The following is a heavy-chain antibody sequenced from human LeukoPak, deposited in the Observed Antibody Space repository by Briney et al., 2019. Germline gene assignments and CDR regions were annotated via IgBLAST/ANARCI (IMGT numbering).Heavy chain of an antibody. CDR1: GYSFTSYW. V-gene: IGHV5-51*01. CDR3: ARHVTTASAARGFDI. CDR2: IYPRGSDT. D-gene: IGHD1-14*01. J-gene: IGHJ3*02. Sequence: GESLKISCKGSGYSFTSYWVAWVRQMPGKGLEWMGIIYPRGSDTRYSPSFQGQVTISADKSINTAYLQWSGLKASDTAVYYCARHVTTASAARGFDIWGQGTMVTVSS.